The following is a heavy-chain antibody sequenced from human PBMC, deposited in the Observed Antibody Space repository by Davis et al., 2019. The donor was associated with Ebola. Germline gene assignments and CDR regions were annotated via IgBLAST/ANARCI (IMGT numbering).Heavy chain of an antibody. CDR3: ARDGRRRMPTWTTVVTPHDY. V-gene: IGHV3-30*04. D-gene: IGHD4-23*01. CDR2: ISYDGGDK. Sequence: GGSLRLSCAASGFTFSSYAMHWVRQAPGKGLEWVAVISYDGGDKYYAESVKGRFTISRDNAKNSLYLQMNSLRDEDTAVYYCARDGRRRMPTWTTVVTPHDYWGQGTLVSVTS. J-gene: IGHJ4*02. CDR1: GFTFSSYA.